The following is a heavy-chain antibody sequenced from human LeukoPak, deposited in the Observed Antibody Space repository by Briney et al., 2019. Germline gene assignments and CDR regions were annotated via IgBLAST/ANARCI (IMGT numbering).Heavy chain of an antibody. CDR3: ARAPNCSGGSCYTPYYYYYMDV. J-gene: IGHJ6*03. D-gene: IGHD2-15*01. Sequence: ASVTVSCKASGYTFTGYYMHWVRQAPGQGLEWMGWINPNSGGTNYAQKFQGRVTMTRDTSISTAYMELSRLRSDDTAVYYCARAPNCSGGSCYTPYYYYYMDVWGKGTTVTVSS. CDR1: GYTFTGYY. V-gene: IGHV1-2*02. CDR2: INPNSGGT.